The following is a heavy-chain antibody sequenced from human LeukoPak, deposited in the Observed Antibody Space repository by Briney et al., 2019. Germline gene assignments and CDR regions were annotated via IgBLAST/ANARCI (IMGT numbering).Heavy chain of an antibody. CDR3: ARPQYNWNDYDSYPMDV. D-gene: IGHD1-1*01. CDR1: GYTFTSYH. V-gene: IGHV1-46*01. Sequence: ASVKVSCKASGYTFTSYHMHWVRQAPGQGLEWMGIIDTSDGRSTYAQKYRDRVSMTRDTSSNTVYMEMSSLRYEDTAVYYCARPQYNWNDYDSYPMDVWGQGTTVTVSS. J-gene: IGHJ6*02. CDR2: IDTSDGRS.